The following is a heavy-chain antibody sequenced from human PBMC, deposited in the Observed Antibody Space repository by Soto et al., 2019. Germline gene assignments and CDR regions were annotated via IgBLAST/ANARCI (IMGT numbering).Heavy chain of an antibody. D-gene: IGHD5-18*01. CDR3: AKAGQAMVRFRGSEYYAMDV. V-gene: IGHV3-30*18. CDR2: ISYDGSNK. J-gene: IGHJ6*02. CDR1: GFTFSSYG. Sequence: QVQLVESGGGVVQPGRSLRLSCAASGFTFSSYGMHWVRQAPGKGLEWVAIISYDGSNKYYADSVKGRFTISRDTSKNTLFLQMNSLRAEDTAVYYCAKAGQAMVRFRGSEYYAMDVWGQGTTVTVSS.